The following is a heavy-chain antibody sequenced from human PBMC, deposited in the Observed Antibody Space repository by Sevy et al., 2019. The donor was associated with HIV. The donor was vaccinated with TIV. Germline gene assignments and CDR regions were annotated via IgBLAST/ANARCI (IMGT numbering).Heavy chain of an antibody. CDR2: ISGSGATT. V-gene: IGHV3-23*01. Sequence: GGSLRLSCGVSGFTFSSYAMTWVRQPPGKGLEWVSIISGSGATTSYADSVKGRFTISRDNSKNALYLQMNSLRAEDTAVYYCATLRQGVLKPPYYFDYWGQGTLVTVSS. J-gene: IGHJ4*02. D-gene: IGHD3-10*01. CDR1: GFTFSSYA. CDR3: ATLRQGVLKPPYYFDY.